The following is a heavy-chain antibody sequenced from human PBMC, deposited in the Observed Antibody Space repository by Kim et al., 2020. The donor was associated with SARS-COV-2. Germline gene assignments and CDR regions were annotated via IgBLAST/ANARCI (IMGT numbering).Heavy chain of an antibody. CDR1: GFTFSDYY. D-gene: IGHD5-18*01. CDR3: ARDWGYSYGTN. CDR2: ISGSSNTI. J-gene: IGHJ4*02. V-gene: IGHV3-11*01. Sequence: GGSLRLSCAASGFTFSDYYMSWIRQAPGKGLEWVSYISGSSNTIYYADSVKGRFTISRDNANNSLYLQMNSLRAEDTAVYYCARDWGYSYGTNWGQGTLGTVSS.